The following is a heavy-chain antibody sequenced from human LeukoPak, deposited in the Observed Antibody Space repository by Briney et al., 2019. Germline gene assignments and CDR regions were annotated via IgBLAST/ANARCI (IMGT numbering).Heavy chain of an antibody. CDR1: GFTFSSYA. J-gene: IGHJ5*02. D-gene: IGHD3-3*01. V-gene: IGHV3-23*01. CDR3: AKDLDRAKYYGFWSGYYTGHWFDP. CDR2: ISGSGGST. Sequence: GGSLRLSCAASGFTFSSYAMSWVRQAPGKGLEWVSAISGSGGSTYYADSVKGRFTISRDNSKNTLYLQMNSLRVEDTAVYYCAKDLDRAKYYGFWSGYYTGHWFDPWGQGTLVTVSS.